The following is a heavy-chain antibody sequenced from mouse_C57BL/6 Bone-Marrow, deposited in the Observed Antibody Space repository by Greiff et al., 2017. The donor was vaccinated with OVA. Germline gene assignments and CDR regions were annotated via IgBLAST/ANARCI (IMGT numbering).Heavy chain of an antibody. CDR2: INSDGSST. Sequence: EVKVVESEGGLVQPGSSMKLSCTASGFTFSDYYMAWVRQVPGKGLEWVANINSDGSSTYYLDSLKSRFIISRDNAKNILYLQMSSLKSEDTATYYCARDYGNYYWYFDVWGTGTTVTVSS. CDR3: ARDYGNYYWYFDV. CDR1: GFTFSDYY. D-gene: IGHD2-1*01. V-gene: IGHV5-16*01. J-gene: IGHJ1*03.